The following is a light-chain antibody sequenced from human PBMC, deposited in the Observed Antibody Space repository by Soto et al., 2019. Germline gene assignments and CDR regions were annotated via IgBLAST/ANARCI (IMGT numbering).Light chain of an antibody. CDR3: QQYGSSPPFT. Sequence: EIVLTQSPGTLSLSPGERATLSCRASQSVSSNYLARYQQKPGQAPRLLIYGASNRANGIPDRFSGSGSGTGFTLTISRLEPEDYAVYFCQQYGSSPPFTFGQGTKVEIK. CDR1: QSVSSNY. J-gene: IGKJ2*01. CDR2: GAS. V-gene: IGKV3-20*01.